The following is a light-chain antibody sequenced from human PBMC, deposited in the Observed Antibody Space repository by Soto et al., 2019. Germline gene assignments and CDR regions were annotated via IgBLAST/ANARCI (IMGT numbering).Light chain of an antibody. CDR1: QGINNY. V-gene: IGKV1-27*01. CDR2: GAT. CDR3: QNCKSAVFT. Sequence: DIQMTQSPPSLSASIGDRVSITCRASQGINNYLAWYQQRPGKVPKLLIYGATTLQPGVSSRFSGSGSGTDFTLTISSLQPEDVATYYCQNCKSAVFTFGPGTKVDIK. J-gene: IGKJ3*01.